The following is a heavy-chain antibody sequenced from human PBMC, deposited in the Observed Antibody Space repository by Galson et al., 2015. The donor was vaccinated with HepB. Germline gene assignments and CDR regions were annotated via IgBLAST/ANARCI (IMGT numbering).Heavy chain of an antibody. V-gene: IGHV1-18*01. CDR3: ALYCSSTSCYFRSLDY. D-gene: IGHD2-2*01. Sequence: SVKVSCKAPGYTFTSYGISWVRQAPGQGLEWMGWISAYNGNTNYAQKLQGRVTMTTDTSTSTAYMELRSLRSDDTAVYYCALYCSSTSCYFRSLDYWGQGTLVTVSS. J-gene: IGHJ4*02. CDR2: ISAYNGNT. CDR1: GYTFTSYG.